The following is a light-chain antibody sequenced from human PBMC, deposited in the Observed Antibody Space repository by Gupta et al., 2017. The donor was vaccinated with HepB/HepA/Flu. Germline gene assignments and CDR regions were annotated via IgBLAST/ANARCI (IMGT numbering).Light chain of an antibody. CDR3: QQRAIWPLT. CDR1: QSINNY. Sequence: EIVLTQTPASLSLSPGERVTLSCRASQSINNYLAWYQQKPGQAPRLLIDDASYRATGIPARFSGGGSGTDFTLTISSLETEDFAVYYCQQRAIWPLTFGGGTKVEIK. CDR2: DAS. J-gene: IGKJ4*01. V-gene: IGKV3-11*01.